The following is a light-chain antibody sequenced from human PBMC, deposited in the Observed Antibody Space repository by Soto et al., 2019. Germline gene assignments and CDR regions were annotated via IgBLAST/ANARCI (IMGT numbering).Light chain of an antibody. CDR1: ALPKQY. J-gene: IGLJ3*02. Sequence: SYELTQPPSVSVSPGQTARITCSGDALPKQYAYWYQQKPGQAPVLVIYKDSERPSGIPERFSGSSSGTTVTLTISGVKAEDEADYYCQSADSSGTYWVFGGGTKVTVL. V-gene: IGLV3-25*03. CDR3: QSADSSGTYWV. CDR2: KDS.